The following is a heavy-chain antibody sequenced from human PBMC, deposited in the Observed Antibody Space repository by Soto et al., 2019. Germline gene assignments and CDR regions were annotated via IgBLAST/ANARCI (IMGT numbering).Heavy chain of an antibody. J-gene: IGHJ4*02. Sequence: SETLSLTCTVSGGSISGYYWTWIRQPPGKGLEWIGYIYSSATTNYNPSLKSRVTISVDTSKNQFSLKLSSVTAADTAVYYCARRYGASFDYWGQGTLVTVSS. D-gene: IGHD4-17*01. V-gene: IGHV4-59*01. CDR1: GGSISGYY. CDR2: IYSSATT. CDR3: ARRYGASFDY.